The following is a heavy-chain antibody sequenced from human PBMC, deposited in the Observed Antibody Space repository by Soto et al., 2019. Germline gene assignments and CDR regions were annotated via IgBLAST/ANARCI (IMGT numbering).Heavy chain of an antibody. CDR3: AREGGYTGLDY. CDR2: IYYSGST. CDR1: GGSISSYY. D-gene: IGHD2-2*02. J-gene: IGHJ4*02. V-gene: IGHV4-59*01. Sequence: SETLSLTCTVSGGSISSYYWSWIRQPPGKGLEWIGYIYYSGSTNYNPSLKSRVNISVDTSKNQFSLKLSTVTAADTAVYYCAREGGYTGLDYWGQGTLVTVSS.